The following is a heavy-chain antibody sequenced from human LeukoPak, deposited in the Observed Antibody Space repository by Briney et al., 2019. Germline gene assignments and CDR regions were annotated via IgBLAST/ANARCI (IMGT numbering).Heavy chain of an antibody. J-gene: IGHJ4*02. Sequence: GGSLRLSCAASGFTFSSYAMSWVRQAPGKGLEWVSSISSSSSYIYYADSVKGRFTISRDNAKNSLYLQMNSLRAEDTAVSYCARDIYDSSGYYYSPGRGGPLDYWGQGTLVTVSS. CDR1: GFTFSSYA. CDR2: ISSSSSYI. CDR3: ARDIYDSSGYYYSPGRGGPLDY. D-gene: IGHD3-22*01. V-gene: IGHV3-21*01.